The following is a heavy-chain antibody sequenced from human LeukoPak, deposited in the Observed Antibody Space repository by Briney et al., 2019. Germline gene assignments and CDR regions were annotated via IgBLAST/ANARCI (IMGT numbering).Heavy chain of an antibody. D-gene: IGHD2-2*01. CDR2: IRYDGSNK. Sequence: GGSLRLSCAASGYSFSSYGMHWVRQAPGKGLEWVAFIRYDGSNKYHADSVKGRFTISRDNSKNTLYLELNSLRAEDAAVYYCAKDGHCTSTSCYYMDVWGKGTTVTVSS. J-gene: IGHJ6*03. V-gene: IGHV3-30*02. CDR3: AKDGHCTSTSCYYMDV. CDR1: GYSFSSYG.